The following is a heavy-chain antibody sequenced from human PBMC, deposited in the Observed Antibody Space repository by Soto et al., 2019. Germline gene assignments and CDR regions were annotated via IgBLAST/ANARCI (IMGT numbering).Heavy chain of an antibody. J-gene: IGHJ6*02. CDR2: ISAYNGNT. D-gene: IGHD2-2*01. Sequence: GASVKVSCKASGYTFTSYGISWVRQAPGQGLEWMGWISAYNGNTNYAQKLQGRVTMTTDTSTSTAYMELRSLRSDDTAVYYCARYCSSTSCHGYYYYYGMDVWGQGTTVTVSS. CDR3: ARYCSSTSCHGYYYYYGMDV. V-gene: IGHV1-18*04. CDR1: GYTFTSYG.